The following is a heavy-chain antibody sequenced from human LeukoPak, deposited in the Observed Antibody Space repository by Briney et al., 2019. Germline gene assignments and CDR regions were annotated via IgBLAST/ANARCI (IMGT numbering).Heavy chain of an antibody. CDR1: GFTFSSYA. J-gene: IGHJ6*02. CDR3: ARRSSSWLYYGMDV. V-gene: IGHV3-23*01. Sequence: GGSLRLSCAASGFTFSSYAMSWVRQAPGKGLEWVSAISGSGGSTYYADSVKGRFTISRDNSKSTLYLQMNSLRAEDTAVYYCARRSSSWLYYGMDVWGQGTTVTVSS. CDR2: ISGSGGST. D-gene: IGHD6-13*01.